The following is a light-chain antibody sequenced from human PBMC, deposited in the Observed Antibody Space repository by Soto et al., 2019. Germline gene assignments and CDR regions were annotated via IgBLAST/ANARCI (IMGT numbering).Light chain of an antibody. CDR2: EVR. Sequence: QPVLTQPASVSGSPGQSITISCTGTSSDVGGYNYVSWYQQHPGKAPKLIIYEVRNRPSGVSSRFSGSKSGDTASLTISGLQAEDEADYYCTSYTSSSTWVFGGGTKLTVL. CDR3: TSYTSSSTWV. CDR1: SSDVGGYNY. J-gene: IGLJ3*02. V-gene: IGLV2-14*01.